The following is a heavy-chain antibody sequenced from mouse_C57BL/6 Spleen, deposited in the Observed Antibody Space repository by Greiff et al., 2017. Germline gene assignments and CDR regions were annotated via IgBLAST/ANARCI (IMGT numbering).Heavy chain of an antibody. V-gene: IGHV14-4*01. D-gene: IGHD1-1*01. Sequence: VQLQQSGAELVRPGASVKLSCTASGFNIKDAYMHWVKQRPEQGLEWIGWIDPEIGVIEYASKFQGKATITADTSSNTAYLQLSSLTSEDTAVYYWTTGRNYVKWYFDVWGTGTTVTVSS. CDR1: GFNIKDAY. CDR2: IDPEIGVI. J-gene: IGHJ1*03. CDR3: TTGRNYVKWYFDV.